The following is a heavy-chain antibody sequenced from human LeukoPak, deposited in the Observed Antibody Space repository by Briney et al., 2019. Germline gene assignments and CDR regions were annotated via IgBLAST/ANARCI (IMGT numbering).Heavy chain of an antibody. J-gene: IGHJ5*02. CDR1: GYTFTSYG. CDR2: ISAYNGNT. V-gene: IGHV1-18*01. D-gene: IGHD3-10*01. CDR3: ARGTYYYGSGSSNWFDP. Sequence: ASVKVSCKASGYTFTSYGISWVRQAPGQGLEWMGWISAYNGNTNYAQKFQGRVTMTRNTSISTAYMELSSLRSEDTAVYYCARGTYYYGSGSSNWFDPWGQGTLVTVSS.